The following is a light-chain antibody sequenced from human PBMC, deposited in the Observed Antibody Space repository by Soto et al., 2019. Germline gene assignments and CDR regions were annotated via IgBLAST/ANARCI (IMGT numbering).Light chain of an antibody. J-gene: IGKJ5*01. CDR2: LGS. CDR1: QSLLHSNGNTY. CDR3: MQALQTPLT. Sequence: DIVLTQSPFSLPVTPGEPASISCRSSQSLLHSNGNTYFDWYLQKPGQSPQLLIYLGSNRASGVSDRFSGSGSGTDFTLKISRVEAEDVGVYYCMQALQTPLTFGQGTRPEIK. V-gene: IGKV2-28*01.